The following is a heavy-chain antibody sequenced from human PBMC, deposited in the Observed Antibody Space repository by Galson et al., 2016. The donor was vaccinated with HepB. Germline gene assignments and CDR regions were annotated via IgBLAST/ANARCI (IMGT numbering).Heavy chain of an antibody. CDR2: ICDGGTA. J-gene: IGHJ6*02. CDR3: ARDPPGVPDFALDV. V-gene: IGHV3-66*01. CDR1: GFSVSSNC. Sequence: SLRLSRAASGFSVSSNCMSWVRQAPGKGLECLSLICDGGTAYYTDSLKARFTIPRDNSKNTLHLQMNNLIPEDTAVYFCARDPPGVPDFALDVWGQGTTVTVSS. D-gene: IGHD3-10*01.